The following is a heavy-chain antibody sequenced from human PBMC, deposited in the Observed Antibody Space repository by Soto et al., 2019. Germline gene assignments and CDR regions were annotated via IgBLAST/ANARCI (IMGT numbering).Heavy chain of an antibody. Sequence: PGGSLRLSCAASGFTFSSYGMHWVRQAPGKGLEWVAVTSYDGSNKYYADSVKGRFTISRDNSKNTLYLQMNSLRAEDTAVYYCAKDRELGYCSSTSCYYFDYWGQGTLVTV. CDR3: AKDRELGYCSSTSCYYFDY. V-gene: IGHV3-30*18. J-gene: IGHJ4*02. CDR2: TSYDGSNK. CDR1: GFTFSSYG. D-gene: IGHD2-2*01.